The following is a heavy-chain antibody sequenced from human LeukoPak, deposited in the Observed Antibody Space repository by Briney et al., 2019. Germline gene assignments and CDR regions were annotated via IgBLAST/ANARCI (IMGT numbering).Heavy chain of an antibody. J-gene: IGHJ6*03. D-gene: IGHD6-13*01. V-gene: IGHV1-2*02. CDR1: GYTFTGYY. CDR3: ATEEQQHPYYYYYMDV. CDR2: INPNSGGT. Sequence: ASVKVSCKASGYTFTGYYMHWVRQAPGQGLEWMGWINPNSGGTNYAQKFQGRVTMTRDTSISTAYMELSRLRSDDTAVYYCATEEQQHPYYYYYMDVWGKGTTVTVSS.